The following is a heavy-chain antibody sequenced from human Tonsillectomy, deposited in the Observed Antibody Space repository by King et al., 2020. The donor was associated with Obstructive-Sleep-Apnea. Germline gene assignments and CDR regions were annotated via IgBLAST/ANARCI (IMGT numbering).Heavy chain of an antibody. CDR2: ISGSGGST. CDR1: GFTFSSYA. V-gene: IGHV3-23*04. Sequence: VQLVESGGGLVQPGGSLRLSCAASGFTFSSYAMSWVRQAPGKGLEWVSAISGSGGSTYYADSVKGRFTISRDNSKNTLYLQMNSLRAEDTAVYYFAKRGGTAMVTGYYYGMDVWGQGTTVTVSS. CDR3: AKRGGTAMVTGYYYGMDV. J-gene: IGHJ6*02. D-gene: IGHD5-18*01.